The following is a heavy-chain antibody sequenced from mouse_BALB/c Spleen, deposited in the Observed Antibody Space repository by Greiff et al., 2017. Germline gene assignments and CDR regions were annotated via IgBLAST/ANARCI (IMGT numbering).Heavy chain of an antibody. CDR3: ARSDYGNYDWYFDV. D-gene: IGHD2-1*01. J-gene: IGHJ1*01. CDR1: SYTFTDYA. CDR2: ISTYYGNT. V-gene: IGHV1-67*01. Sequence: VQLQQSGPELVRPGVSVKISCKGSSYTFTDYAMHWVKQSHAKSLEWIGVISTYYGNTNYNQKFKGKATMTVDKSSSTAYMELARLTSEDSAVYYCARSDYGNYDWYFDVWGAGTTVTVSS.